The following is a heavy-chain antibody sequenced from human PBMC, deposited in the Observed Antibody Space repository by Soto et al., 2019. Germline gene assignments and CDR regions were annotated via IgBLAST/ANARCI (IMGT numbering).Heavy chain of an antibody. D-gene: IGHD6-13*01. CDR1: GYTFTSYA. CDR2: INAGNGNT. V-gene: IGHV1-3*01. J-gene: IGHJ4*02. CDR3: ARASIAAADYYFDY. Sequence: GASVKVSCKASGYTFTSYAMHWVRQAPGQRLEWMGWINAGNGNTKYSQKFQGRVTMTRDTSTSTVYMELSSLRSEDTAVYYCARASIAAADYYFDYWGQGTLVTVS.